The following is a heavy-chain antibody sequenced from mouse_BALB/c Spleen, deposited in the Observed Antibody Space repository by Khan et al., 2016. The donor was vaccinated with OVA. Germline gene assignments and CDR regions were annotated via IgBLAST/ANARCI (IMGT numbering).Heavy chain of an antibody. CDR3: ARGAYYGYEGLDY. J-gene: IGHJ4*01. CDR2: ILPGSGST. V-gene: IGHV1-9*01. Sequence: QVQLKQSGAELMKPGASVKISCKATGYTFSSYWIEWVKQRPGHGLEWIGEILPGSGSTNYNEKFKGKATFTAATSSNTAYMQLSSLTSEDSAVYYCARGAYYGYEGLDYWGQGTSVTVSS. D-gene: IGHD2-14*01. CDR1: GYTFSSYW.